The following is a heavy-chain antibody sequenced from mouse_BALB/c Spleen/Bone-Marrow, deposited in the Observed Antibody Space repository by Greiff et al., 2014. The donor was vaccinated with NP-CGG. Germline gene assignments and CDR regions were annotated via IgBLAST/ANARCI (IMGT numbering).Heavy chain of an antibody. CDR3: ATYYYGSSWGFAY. J-gene: IGHJ3*01. CDR2: IDPANGNT. D-gene: IGHD1-1*01. V-gene: IGHV14-3*02. Sequence: GPLQQSGGGLWKPGASVKLSCPASGFNIKKTYMPWGKQRPEQGLGWIGRIDPANGNTKYDPKFQGKATITADTSSNTAYLRLSSLTSEDTAVYYCATYYYGSSWGFAYWGQGTLVTVSA. CDR1: GFNIKKTY.